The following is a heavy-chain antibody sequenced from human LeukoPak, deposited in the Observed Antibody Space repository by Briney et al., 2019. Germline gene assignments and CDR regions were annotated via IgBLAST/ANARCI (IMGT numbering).Heavy chain of an antibody. CDR2: IYYSGSM. D-gene: IGHD6-19*01. Sequence: SDTLSLTCAVSGYSVSSRNWWGWFRQPPGKGLEWLGYIYYSGSMYYNPSLQSRVTMSVDTSKNQFSLKVNSVTAVDSAVYYCARGPGGAVADDYMDIWGKGTTDTVSS. CDR1: GYSVSSRNW. V-gene: IGHV4-28*05. CDR3: ARGPGGAVADDYMDI. J-gene: IGHJ6*03.